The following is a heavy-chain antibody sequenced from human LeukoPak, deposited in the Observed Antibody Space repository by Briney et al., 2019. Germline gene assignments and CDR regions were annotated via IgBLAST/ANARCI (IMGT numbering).Heavy chain of an antibody. J-gene: IGHJ6*02. CDR1: GYTFTSSG. CDR3: ARDEQWLVPISRPFYGMDV. Sequence: GASVKVSCKASGYTFTSSGISWVRQAPGQGLEWMGWINTYNGNTNYAPKLQGRVTMTTDTPTSTAYMELRSLRSDDTAVYYCARDEQWLVPISRPFYGMDVWGQGTTVTVSS. D-gene: IGHD6-19*01. V-gene: IGHV1-18*01. CDR2: INTYNGNT.